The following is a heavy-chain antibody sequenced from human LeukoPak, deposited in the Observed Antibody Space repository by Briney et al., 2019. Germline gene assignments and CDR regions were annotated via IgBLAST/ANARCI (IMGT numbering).Heavy chain of an antibody. CDR1: GFTFSTYW. CDR2: INHSGST. CDR3: ARGWYCSGGSCYFYYYYGMDV. V-gene: IGHV4-34*01. D-gene: IGHD2-15*01. Sequence: GSLRLSCAASGFTFSTYWMTWVRQAPGKGLEWIGEINHSGSTNYNPSLKSRVTISVDTSKNQFSLKLSSVTAADTAVYYCARGWYCSGGSCYFYYYYGMDVWGKGTTVTVSS. J-gene: IGHJ6*04.